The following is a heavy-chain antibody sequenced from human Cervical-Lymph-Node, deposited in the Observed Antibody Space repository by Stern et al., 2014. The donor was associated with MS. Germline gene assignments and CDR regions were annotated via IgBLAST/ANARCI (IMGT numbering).Heavy chain of an antibody. J-gene: IGHJ4*02. D-gene: IGHD3-16*02. V-gene: IGHV3-9*01. CDR2: ISWNSNNI. Sequence: QLVASGGGSVQPGRSLRLSCAASGFTFDDWALHWVPQAPGKGLEWVSGISWNSNNIGYADSVRGRFTISRDNAKNSLYLQMNGLRPEDTALYYCAKDISERHYYFDSWGEGTLVTVSS. CDR1: GFTFDDWA. CDR3: AKDISERHYYFDS.